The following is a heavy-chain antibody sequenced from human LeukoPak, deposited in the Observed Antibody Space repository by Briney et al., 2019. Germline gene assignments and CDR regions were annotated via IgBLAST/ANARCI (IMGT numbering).Heavy chain of an antibody. CDR3: ARTLVPREWYFDL. CDR1: GTSINSYY. D-gene: IGHD2/OR15-2a*01. Sequence: SETLSLTCSVSGTSINSYYYSWIRQSRGKGLEWIGNYFYRETTNYNPSLKSRVTISVDTSKNQFSLKLSSVTAADTAVYYCARTLVPREWYFDLWGRGTLVIVSS. J-gene: IGHJ2*01. V-gene: IGHV4-59*01. CDR2: YFYRETT.